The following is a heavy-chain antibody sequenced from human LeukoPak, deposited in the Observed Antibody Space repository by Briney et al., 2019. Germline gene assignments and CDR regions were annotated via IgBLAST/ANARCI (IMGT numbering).Heavy chain of an antibody. D-gene: IGHD1-7*01. CDR3: AKDRTGNYVAWFDP. CDR2: ISNGGGST. V-gene: IGHV3-23*01. J-gene: IGHJ5*02. Sequence: GGSLRLSCAASGFTFSSYAMSWVRQAPGKGLEWVAAISNGGGSTYYADSVKGRFTISQDNSKNTLYLQMNSLRAEDTAVYYCAKDRTGNYVAWFDPWGQGTLVTVSS. CDR1: GFTFSSYA.